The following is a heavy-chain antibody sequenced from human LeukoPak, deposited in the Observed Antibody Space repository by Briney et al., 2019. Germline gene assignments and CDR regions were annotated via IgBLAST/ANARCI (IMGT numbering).Heavy chain of an antibody. D-gene: IGHD3-10*01. J-gene: IGHJ5*02. CDR3: ARDCAVLWFGELYAHNWFDP. V-gene: IGHV3-30-3*01. CDR2: ISYDGSNK. Sequence: GRSLRLSCAASGFTFSSYAMHWVRQAPGKGLEWVAVISYDGSNKYHADSVKGRFTISRDNSKNTLYLQMNSLRAEDTAVYYCARDCAVLWFGELYAHNWFDPWGQGTLVTVSS. CDR1: GFTFSSYA.